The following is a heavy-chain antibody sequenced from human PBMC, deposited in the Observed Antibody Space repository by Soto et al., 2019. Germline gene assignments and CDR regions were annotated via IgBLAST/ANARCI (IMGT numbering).Heavy chain of an antibody. CDR2: IYPGDSDT. D-gene: IGHD3-9*01. J-gene: IGHJ3*02. V-gene: IGHV5-51*01. CDR1: GYSFTSYW. CDR3: ARGLRYFDWLNAFDI. Sequence: GESLKISCKGSGYSFTSYWIGWVRQMPGKGLEWMGIIYPGDSDTRYSPSFQGQVTISADKSISTAYLQWSSLKASDTAMYFCARGLRYFDWLNAFDIWGQGTMVTVSS.